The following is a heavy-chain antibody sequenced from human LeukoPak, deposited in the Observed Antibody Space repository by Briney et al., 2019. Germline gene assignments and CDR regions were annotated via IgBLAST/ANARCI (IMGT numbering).Heavy chain of an antibody. V-gene: IGHV3-48*03. J-gene: IGHJ6*02. CDR1: GFTFSSYE. CDR2: ISSSGSTI. Sequence: PGGSLRLSCAASGFTFSSYEMNWVRQAPGKGLEWVSYISSSGSTIYYADSVKGRFTISRDNAKNSLYLQMNSLRAEDTAVYYCARDKPQGGSGSYRFYYGMDVWGQGTTVTVSS. CDR3: ARDKPQGGSGSYRFYYGMDV. D-gene: IGHD3-10*01.